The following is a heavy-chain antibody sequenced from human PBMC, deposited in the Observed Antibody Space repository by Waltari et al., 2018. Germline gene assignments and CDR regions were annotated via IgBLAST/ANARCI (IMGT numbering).Heavy chain of an antibody. V-gene: IGHV4-31*03. CDR3: VRESELSRYGLDV. D-gene: IGHD1-7*01. J-gene: IGHJ6*02. CDR1: GGSIASDGYY. CDR2: IYSSVTS. Sequence: QMQLQESGPGLVNPSQTLSLTCTVSGGSIASDGYYWSWIRQRPGKGLEWIGHIYSSVTSFHNPSRIGRVTTSVDRSKNQFSLKLTSVTAADTALYYCVRESELSRYGLDVWGQGTTVIVSS.